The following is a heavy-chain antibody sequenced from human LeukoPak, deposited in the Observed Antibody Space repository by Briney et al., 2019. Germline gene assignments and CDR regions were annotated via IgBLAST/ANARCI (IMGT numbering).Heavy chain of an antibody. CDR2: IYYSGST. D-gene: IGHD3-22*01. CDR3: AAHSHYYDSSVIDY. J-gene: IGHJ4*02. CDR1: GGSIRSYY. V-gene: IGHV4-59*01. Sequence: SETLSFTCTVSGGSIRSYYWSWIRQPPGKGLEWIGYIYYSGSTNYNPSLKSRVTISVDTSKNQSSLKLSSVTAADTAVYYCAAHSHYYDSSVIDYWGQGTLVTVSS.